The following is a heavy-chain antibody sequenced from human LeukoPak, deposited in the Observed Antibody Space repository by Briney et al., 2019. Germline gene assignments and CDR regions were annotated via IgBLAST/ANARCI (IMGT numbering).Heavy chain of an antibody. J-gene: IGHJ6*03. D-gene: IGHD4/OR15-4a*01. CDR2: IWYDGSNK. CDR1: GFTFSSYG. V-gene: IGHV3-33*01. CDR3: ARDQFTSIRGDYGPRGRYYYYYYYMDV. Sequence: GGSLRLSCAASGFTFSSYGMHWVRQAPGKGLEWVAVIWYDGSNKYYADSVKGRFTISRDNSKNTLYLQMNSLRAEDTAVYYCARDQFTSIRGDYGPRGRYYYYYYYMDVWGKGTTVTVSS.